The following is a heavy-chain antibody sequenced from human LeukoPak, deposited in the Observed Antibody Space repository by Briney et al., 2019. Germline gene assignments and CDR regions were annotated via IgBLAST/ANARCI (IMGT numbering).Heavy chain of an antibody. CDR1: GYTFTGYY. CDR2: INPNSGGT. J-gene: IGHJ4*02. Sequence: ASVKVSCRASGYTFTGYYMHWVRQAPGQGLEWMGWINPNSGGTNYAQKFQGRVTMTRDTSISTAYMELSRLRSDDTAVYYCARDFGSGWYDGAYYFDYWGQGTLVTVSS. V-gene: IGHV1-2*02. D-gene: IGHD6-19*01. CDR3: ARDFGSGWYDGAYYFDY.